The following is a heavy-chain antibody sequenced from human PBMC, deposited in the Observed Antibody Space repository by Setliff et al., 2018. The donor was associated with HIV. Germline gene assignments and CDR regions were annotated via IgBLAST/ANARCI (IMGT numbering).Heavy chain of an antibody. CDR2: IKSEFDGGTT. J-gene: IGHJ3*01. CDR1: GFTFSNAW. CDR3: VTDEKVAFDV. V-gene: IGHV3-15*01. Sequence: GESLRLSCAASGFTFSNAWMTWVRQGPGKGLEWVGRIKSEFDGGTTDYAAAVRGRFTFSRDDSKDTLYLQMNSLKIEDTGTYYCVTDEKVAFDVWGQGTKVTVSS.